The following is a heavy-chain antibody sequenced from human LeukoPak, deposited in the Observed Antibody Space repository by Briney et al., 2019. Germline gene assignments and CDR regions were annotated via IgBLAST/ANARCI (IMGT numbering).Heavy chain of an antibody. CDR3: ARTEYFWSGYRNYFDY. CDR2: INHSGST. J-gene: IGHJ4*02. V-gene: IGHV4-34*01. CDR1: GGSFSGYY. Sequence: PSETLSLTCAVYGGSFSGYYWSWIRQPPGKGLEWIGEINHSGSTNYNPSLKSRVTISVDTSKNQFSLKLSSVTAADTAVYYCARTEYFWSGYRNYFDYWGQGTLVTVSS. D-gene: IGHD3-3*01.